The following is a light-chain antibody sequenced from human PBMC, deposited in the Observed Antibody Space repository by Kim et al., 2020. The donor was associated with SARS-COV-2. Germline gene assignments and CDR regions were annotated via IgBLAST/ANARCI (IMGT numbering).Light chain of an antibody. J-gene: IGLJ3*02. Sequence: SYELTQSPSMSVAPGKTARISCGGNNIGTKSVHWYQQKPGQAPVLIITYDTDRPPEIPERYSGSNSGNTATLTISRVEVGDEADYYCQVWDTYSEWVFGGGTTLTVL. CDR2: YDT. CDR1: NIGTKS. V-gene: IGLV3-21*01. CDR3: QVWDTYSEWV.